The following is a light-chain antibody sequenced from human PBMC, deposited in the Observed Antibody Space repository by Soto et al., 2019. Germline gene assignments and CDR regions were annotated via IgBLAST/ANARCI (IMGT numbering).Light chain of an antibody. Sequence: EIVLTQSPATLSLSPGERATLSCRASQSVSSYLAWYQQKPGQAPRLLVYDASTRATDIPARFSGSGSGTDFTLTISRLEPEDFAVYYCQQYGTSLITFGGGTKVDIK. J-gene: IGKJ4*01. CDR1: QSVSSY. CDR2: DAS. V-gene: IGKV3-11*01. CDR3: QQYGTSLIT.